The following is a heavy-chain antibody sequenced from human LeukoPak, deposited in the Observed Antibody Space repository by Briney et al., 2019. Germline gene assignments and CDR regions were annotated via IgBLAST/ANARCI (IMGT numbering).Heavy chain of an antibody. CDR2: IYPGDSDA. D-gene: IGHD3-10*01. CDR3: ARSYYSGSGYYYAMDV. Sequence: GESLKISCRVSGSRFTNYWIGWVRQMPGKGLEWMGIIYPGDSDARYSPSFQGRVTISADKSINTAYLQWSSLRASDTAMYCCARSYYSGSGYYYAMDVWGQGTTVTVSS. V-gene: IGHV5-51*01. CDR1: GSRFTNYW. J-gene: IGHJ6*02.